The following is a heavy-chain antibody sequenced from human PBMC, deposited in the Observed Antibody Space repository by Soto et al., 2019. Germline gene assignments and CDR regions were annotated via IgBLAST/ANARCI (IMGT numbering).Heavy chain of an antibody. CDR3: AKSRGGTANGLDV. J-gene: IGHJ6*02. CDR1: GGSISSYY. Sequence: SETLSLTCTVSGGSISSYYWSWIRQTTGKGLEWIGYIYYSGSTNYNPSLKSRVTISVDTSKNQFSLYLQMNSLSAEDTALYHCAKSRGGTANGLDVWGQGTTVTVSS. CDR2: IYYSGST. V-gene: IGHV4-59*01. D-gene: IGHD2-15*01.